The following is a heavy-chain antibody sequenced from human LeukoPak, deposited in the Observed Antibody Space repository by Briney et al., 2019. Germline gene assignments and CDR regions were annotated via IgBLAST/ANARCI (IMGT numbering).Heavy chain of an antibody. V-gene: IGHV3-30-3*01. Sequence: GRSLRLSCAASGFTFSSYAMHWVRQAPGKGLEWVAVISYDGSNKYYADSVKGRFTISRDNSKNTLYLQMSSLRAEDTAVYYCARNLYYDILTGNRYFDYWGQGTLVTVSS. J-gene: IGHJ4*02. CDR1: GFTFSSYA. CDR3: ARNLYYDILTGNRYFDY. D-gene: IGHD3-9*01. CDR2: ISYDGSNK.